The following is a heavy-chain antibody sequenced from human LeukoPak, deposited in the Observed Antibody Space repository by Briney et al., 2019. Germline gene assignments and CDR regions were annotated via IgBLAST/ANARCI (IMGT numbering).Heavy chain of an antibody. J-gene: IGHJ6*02. Sequence: GGSLRLSCAASGFTFSSYGVHWVRQAPGKGLEWVAVIWYDGSNKYYADSVKGRFTISRDNSKNTLYLQMNSLRAEDTAVCYCARDAIQYGMDVWGQGTTVTVSS. D-gene: IGHD2-21*01. V-gene: IGHV3-33*01. CDR2: IWYDGSNK. CDR3: ARDAIQYGMDV. CDR1: GFTFSSYG.